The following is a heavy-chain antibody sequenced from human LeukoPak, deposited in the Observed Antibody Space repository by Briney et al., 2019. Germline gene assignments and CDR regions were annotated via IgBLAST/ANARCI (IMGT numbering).Heavy chain of an antibody. Sequence: TSETLSLTCTVSGGSISSGSYYWSWIRQPAGKGLEWIGRIYTSGSTNYNPSLKSRVTISVDKSKNQFSLKMSSVTAADTAVYYCAREMGRGIYYYYYMDVWGKGTTVTVSS. CDR1: GGSISSGSYY. V-gene: IGHV4-61*02. CDR2: IYTSGST. D-gene: IGHD3-10*01. J-gene: IGHJ6*03. CDR3: AREMGRGIYYYYYMDV.